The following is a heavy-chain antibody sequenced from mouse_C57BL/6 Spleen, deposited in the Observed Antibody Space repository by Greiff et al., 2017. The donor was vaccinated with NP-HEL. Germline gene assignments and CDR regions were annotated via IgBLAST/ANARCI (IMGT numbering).Heavy chain of an antibody. CDR3: SRDPITTVVEGYFDV. D-gene: IGHD1-1*01. Sequence: EVQLQESGPGLVKPSQSLSLTCSVTGYSITSGYYWNWIRQLPGNKLEWMGYISYDGSNNYNPSLKNRISITRDTSKNQFFLKLNSVTTEDTATYYCSRDPITTVVEGYFDVWGTGTTVTVSS. CDR2: ISYDGSN. J-gene: IGHJ1*03. CDR1: GYSITSGYY. V-gene: IGHV3-6*01.